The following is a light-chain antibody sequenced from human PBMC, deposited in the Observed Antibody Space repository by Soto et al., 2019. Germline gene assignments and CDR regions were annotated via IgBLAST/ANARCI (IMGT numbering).Light chain of an antibody. CDR3: QQYYNPLYT. J-gene: IGKJ3*01. Sequence: DIQMTQSPSSLSASVGDRVTITCQASQDISNYLNWYQQKPGKAPKLLIYDASNLETGVPSRFSGSGSGTDFTFTISSLQPEDIATYYCQQYYNPLYTFGPGTKVDI. CDR2: DAS. CDR1: QDISNY. V-gene: IGKV1-33*01.